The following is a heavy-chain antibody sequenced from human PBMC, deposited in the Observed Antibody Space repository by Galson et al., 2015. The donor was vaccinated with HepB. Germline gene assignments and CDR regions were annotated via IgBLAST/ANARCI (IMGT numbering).Heavy chain of an antibody. D-gene: IGHD2-15*01. CDR3: ARDRLHSLDY. V-gene: IGHV1-18*01. CDR1: GYTFTSNG. Sequence: SVKVSCKASGYTFTSNGSSWVRQAPAPGHERVGRISANTGYPNNEQKFQCRVTVTRVTSTSSVHMELRRLRIDDTAVYYCARDRLHSLDYWGPGSLVTVSS. J-gene: IGHJ4*02. CDR2: ISANTGYP.